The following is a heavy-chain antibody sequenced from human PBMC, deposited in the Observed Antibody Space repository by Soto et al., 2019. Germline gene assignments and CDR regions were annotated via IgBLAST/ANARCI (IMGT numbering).Heavy chain of an antibody. CDR2: ISVSDASI. CDR3: TRETVAGITGLDY. Sequence: VGSLRLSCAASGFNVGAFAVNWVRQAPGKGLEWVSGISVSDASIYYADSVRGRFSISRDASENILYLQMNSLRVDDTALYYCTRETVAGITGLDYWGPGTLVTVSS. V-gene: IGHV3-23*01. D-gene: IGHD1-20*01. CDR1: GFNVGAFA. J-gene: IGHJ4*02.